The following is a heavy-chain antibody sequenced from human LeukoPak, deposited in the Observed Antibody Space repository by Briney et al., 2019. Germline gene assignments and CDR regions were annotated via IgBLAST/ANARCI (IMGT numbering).Heavy chain of an antibody. D-gene: IGHD6-25*01. Sequence: GGSLRLSCAASGFTFSSYGMHWVRQAPGKGLEWVAVISYDGSNKYYADSVKGRFTISRDNAKNTLYLQMNSLRAEDTAVYYCARAKVRLRFDPWGQGTLVTVSS. CDR3: ARAKVRLRFDP. CDR1: GFTFSSYG. V-gene: IGHV3-30*03. CDR2: ISYDGSNK. J-gene: IGHJ5*02.